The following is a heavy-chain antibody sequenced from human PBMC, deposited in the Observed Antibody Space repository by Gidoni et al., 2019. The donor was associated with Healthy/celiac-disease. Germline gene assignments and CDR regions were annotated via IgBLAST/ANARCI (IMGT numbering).Heavy chain of an antibody. CDR2: ISGSGGST. V-gene: IGHV3-23*01. J-gene: IGHJ5*02. Sequence: EVQLLESAGGLVQPGVSLRLSCASSGFTLSSYAMSWVRQATGQGLEWVSAISGSGGSTYSADAVKCRFTISRDNSKNTLYLQMNSLRAEDTAVYYCAKDHFDYVDFTNWFDPWGQGTLVTVSS. D-gene: IGHD4-17*01. CDR3: AKDHFDYVDFTNWFDP. CDR1: GFTLSSYA.